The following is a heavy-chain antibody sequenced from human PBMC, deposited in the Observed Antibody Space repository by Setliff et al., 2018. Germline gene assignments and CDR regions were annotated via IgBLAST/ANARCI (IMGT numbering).Heavy chain of an antibody. Sequence: PSETLSLTCTVSRGSIRSTNYYWGWIRQPPGKGLEWIGSIYYNGTTHFNPSLQSRVAISVDPSKNQLFLKLSSVTATDTAVYYCARPLEESFGGVRDSDAFDIWGQGTMVTVSS. V-gene: IGHV4-39*01. CDR3: ARPLEESFGGVRDSDAFDI. CDR1: RGSIRSTNYY. J-gene: IGHJ3*02. D-gene: IGHD3-16*01. CDR2: IYYNGTT.